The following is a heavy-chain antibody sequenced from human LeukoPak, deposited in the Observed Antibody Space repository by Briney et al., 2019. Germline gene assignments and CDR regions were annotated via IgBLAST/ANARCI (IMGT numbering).Heavy chain of an antibody. Sequence: GGSLRLACAASGFTFSSYAMHWVCQAPGKGLEGVAVISYDGSNKYYADSVKGRFTISRDNSKNTLYLQMNSLRAEDTAVYYCARARITIFGVVNWGQGTLVTVSS. CDR1: GFTFSSYA. J-gene: IGHJ4*02. D-gene: IGHD3-3*01. V-gene: IGHV3-30-3*01. CDR3: ARARITIFGVVN. CDR2: ISYDGSNK.